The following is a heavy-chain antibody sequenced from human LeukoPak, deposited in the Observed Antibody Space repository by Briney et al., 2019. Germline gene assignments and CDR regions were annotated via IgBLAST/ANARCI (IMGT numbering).Heavy chain of an antibody. CDR2: INPNSGGT. Sequence: ASVKVSCKASGYTFTGYYMHWVRQAPGQGLEWMGWINPNSGGTNYAQKFQGRVTMTRDTSISTAYMELSRLRSDDTAVYYCARSAMMVVVKSTVLMKYWGQGTLVTVSS. V-gene: IGHV1-2*02. CDR3: ARSAMMVVVKSTVLMKY. J-gene: IGHJ4*02. D-gene: IGHD3-22*01. CDR1: GYTFTGYY.